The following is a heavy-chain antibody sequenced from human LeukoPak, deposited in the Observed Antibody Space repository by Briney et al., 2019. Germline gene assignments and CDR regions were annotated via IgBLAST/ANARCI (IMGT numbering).Heavy chain of an antibody. V-gene: IGHV4-39*01. CDR3: ARGPTVTTDF. J-gene: IGHJ4*02. CDR1: GVSISISSHY. D-gene: IGHD4-11*01. Sequence: SETLSLTCTVSGVSISISSHYWAWFRQPPGKGLEWIGSIYDTTRTYHNPSLKSRVTISVDTSKNQFSLNLSSLSAADTAVYYCARGPTVTTDFWGQGTLVTVSS. CDR2: IYDTTRT.